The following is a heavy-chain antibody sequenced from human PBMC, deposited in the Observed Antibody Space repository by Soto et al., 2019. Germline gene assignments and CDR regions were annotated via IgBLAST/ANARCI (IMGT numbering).Heavy chain of an antibody. Sequence: PSETLSLTCAVYGGSFSGYYWSWIRQPPGKGLEWIGEINHSGSTNYNPSLKSRVTISVDTSKNQFSLKLSSVTAADTAVYYCARWNLSSSWGYYYYGMDVWGQGTTVTVSS. CDR1: GGSFSGYY. J-gene: IGHJ6*02. CDR2: INHSGST. D-gene: IGHD6-13*01. V-gene: IGHV4-34*01. CDR3: ARWNLSSSWGYYYYGMDV.